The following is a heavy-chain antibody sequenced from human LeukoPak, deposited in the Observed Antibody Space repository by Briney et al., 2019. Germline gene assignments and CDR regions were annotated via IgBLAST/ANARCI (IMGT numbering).Heavy chain of an antibody. D-gene: IGHD3-16*02. J-gene: IGHJ4*02. CDR1: GGSISSSNW. Sequence: SETLSLTCAVSGGSISSSNWWSWVRQPPGKGLEWIGEIYHSGSTNYNPSLKSRVTISVDKSKNQFSLKLSSVTAADTAVYYCAREAHYDYVWGSYRIFDCWGQGTLVTVSS. CDR2: IYHSGST. CDR3: AREAHYDYVWGSYRIFDC. V-gene: IGHV4-4*02.